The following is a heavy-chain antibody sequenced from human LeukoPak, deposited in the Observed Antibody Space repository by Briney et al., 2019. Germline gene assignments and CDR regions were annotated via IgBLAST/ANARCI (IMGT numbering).Heavy chain of an antibody. CDR3: ARRGGAYYEGLDY. D-gene: IGHD1-26*01. Sequence: GESLKISCKGSGYSFTNYWIGWVRQMPGKGLEWIGTIYPGDSDTRYSPSFQGQVTISADKSISTAYLQWSSLKASDTAMYYCARRGGAYYEGLDYWGQGTLVTVSS. CDR2: IYPGDSDT. J-gene: IGHJ4*02. V-gene: IGHV5-51*01. CDR1: GYSFTNYW.